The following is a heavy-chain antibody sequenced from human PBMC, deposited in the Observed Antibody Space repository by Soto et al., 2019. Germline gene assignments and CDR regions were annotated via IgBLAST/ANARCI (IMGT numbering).Heavy chain of an antibody. Sequence: QQAPGKGLEWVAVISYDGSDKYYPDSVKGRFTISRDNSKNTLYLQMNSLRTEDTAVYYCARVPCSTISGYPSNWFVSWGLGTLSTVS. CDR2: ISYDGSDK. CDR3: ARVPCSTISGYPSNWFVS. V-gene: IGHV3-30-3*01. D-gene: IGHD2-2*01. J-gene: IGHJ5*01.